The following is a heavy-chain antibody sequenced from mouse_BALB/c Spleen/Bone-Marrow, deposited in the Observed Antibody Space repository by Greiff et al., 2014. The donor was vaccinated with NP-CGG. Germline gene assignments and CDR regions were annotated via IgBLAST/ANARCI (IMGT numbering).Heavy chain of an antibody. V-gene: IGHV1S41*01. CDR3: AYYRHDVNY. D-gene: IGHD2-14*01. J-gene: IGHJ2*01. CDR2: IAPGSGST. CDR1: GYTFTSYW. Sequence: DLVKPGASVKLSCKASGYTFTSYWINWIKQRPGQGLEWIGRIAPGSGSTYYNEMFKGKAILTVDTSSSTAYIQLSSLSSEDSAVYFCAYYRHDVNYWGQGTTLTVSS.